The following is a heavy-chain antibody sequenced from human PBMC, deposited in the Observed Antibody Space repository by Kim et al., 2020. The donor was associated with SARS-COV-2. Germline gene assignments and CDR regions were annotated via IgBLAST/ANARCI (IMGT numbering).Heavy chain of an antibody. J-gene: IGHJ1*01. CDR1: GGSISSYY. D-gene: IGHD3-16*02. V-gene: IGHV4-59*08. CDR2: IYYSGST. CDR3: ARHGSYRPSFQH. Sequence: SETLSLTCTVSGGSISSYYWSWIRQPPGKGLEWIGYIYYSGSTNYNPSLKSRVTISVDTSKNQFSLKLSSVTAADTAVYYCARHGSYRPSFQHWGQGTLVTVSS.